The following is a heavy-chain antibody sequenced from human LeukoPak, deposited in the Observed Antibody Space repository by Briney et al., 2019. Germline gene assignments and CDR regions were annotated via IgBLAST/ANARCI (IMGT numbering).Heavy chain of an antibody. CDR1: GFTFSSYA. CDR3: AKATYYDILTGYEDY. CDR2: ISGSGAST. D-gene: IGHD3-9*01. J-gene: IGHJ4*02. Sequence: GGSLRLSCAASGFTFSSYAMSWVRQAPGKGLEWVSDISGSGASTYYADSVKGRFTISRDNSKNTLYLQMNSLRDEDTAVYYCAKATYYDILTGYEDYWGQGTLVTVSS. V-gene: IGHV3-23*01.